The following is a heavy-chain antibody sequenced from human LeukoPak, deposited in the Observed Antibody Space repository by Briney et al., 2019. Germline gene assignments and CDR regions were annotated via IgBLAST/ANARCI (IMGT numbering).Heavy chain of an antibody. D-gene: IGHD3/OR15-3a*01. Sequence: ASVKVSCKASGYTFTSYDINWVRQATGQGIEWLGWMNPNSGNTGYAQKFQGRVTITRNTPITTAYMELSSLTSEDTAVYYCARGRDWLRWFDPWGQGTLVTVSS. CDR3: ARGRDWLRWFDP. CDR1: GYTFTSYD. CDR2: MNPNSGNT. J-gene: IGHJ5*02. V-gene: IGHV1-8*03.